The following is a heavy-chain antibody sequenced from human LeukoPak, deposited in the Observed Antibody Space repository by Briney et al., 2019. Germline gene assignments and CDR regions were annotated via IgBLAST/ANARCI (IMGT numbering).Heavy chain of an antibody. CDR1: GFTFSSYG. CDR3: AKVTLPASSGYYYFDY. CDR2: ISYDGSNK. J-gene: IGHJ4*02. D-gene: IGHD3-22*01. Sequence: GGSLRLSCAASGFTFSSYGMHWVRQAPGEGLEWVAVISYDGSNKYYADSVKGRFTISRDNSKNTLYLQMNSLRAEDTAVYYCAKVTLPASSGYYYFDYWGQGTLVTVSS. V-gene: IGHV3-30*18.